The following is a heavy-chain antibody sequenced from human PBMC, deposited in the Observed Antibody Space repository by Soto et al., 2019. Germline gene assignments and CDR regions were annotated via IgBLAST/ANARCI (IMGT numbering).Heavy chain of an antibody. D-gene: IGHD3-16*01. J-gene: IGHJ4*02. CDR1: GVSFIISC. Sequence: PGGRLRLCFPSSGVSFIISCMHWVRQAPGKGLVWVSSIKSDGSSTNYADSVKGRFTISRDNAKNTVYLQVNSLRAEDTAVYFCARGGRGGFDYWGQGALVTVSS. CDR2: IKSDGSST. V-gene: IGHV3-74*01. CDR3: ARGGRGGFDY.